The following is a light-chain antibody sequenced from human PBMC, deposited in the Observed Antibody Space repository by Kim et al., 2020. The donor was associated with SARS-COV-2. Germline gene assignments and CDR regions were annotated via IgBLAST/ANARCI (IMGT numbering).Light chain of an antibody. CDR2: LNSDGSH. Sequence: SVKLTCTLGSGHSSSAIAWHRQQPEKGPRYLMKLNSDGSHSKGDGIPDRFSGSSSGAERYLTISSLQSEDEADYYCQTWGTGIRVFGGGTQLTVL. V-gene: IGLV4-69*01. J-gene: IGLJ3*02. CDR1: SGHSSSA. CDR3: QTWGTGIRV.